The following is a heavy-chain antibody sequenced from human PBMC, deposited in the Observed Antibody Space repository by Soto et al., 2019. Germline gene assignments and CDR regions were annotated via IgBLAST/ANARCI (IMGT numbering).Heavy chain of an antibody. J-gene: IGHJ6*02. Sequence: SQTLSLTCAISGDSVSSNSAAWNWIRQSPSRGLEWLGRTYYRSKWYNDYAVSVKSRTTINPDTSKNQFSLQLNSVTPEDTAVYYCAREGYYYDSSGSPNYYYYYYGMDVWGQGTTVTVSS. CDR3: AREGYYYDSSGSPNYYYYYYGMDV. D-gene: IGHD3-22*01. V-gene: IGHV6-1*01. CDR1: GDSVSSNSAA. CDR2: TYYRSKWYN.